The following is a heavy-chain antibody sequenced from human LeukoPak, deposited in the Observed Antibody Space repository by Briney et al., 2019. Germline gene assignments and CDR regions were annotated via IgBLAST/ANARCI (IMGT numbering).Heavy chain of an antibody. CDR1: GFTVSSNY. Sequence: GGSLRLSCAASGFTVSSNYMSWVRQAPGKGLEWVSVIYSGGSTFYADSVKGRFTVSRDNSKNTLYLELNSLRAEDTAVYYCAKYRGSSGADARPADYWGQGTLVTVSS. CDR3: AKYRGSSGADARPADY. V-gene: IGHV3-53*01. J-gene: IGHJ4*02. CDR2: IYSGGST. D-gene: IGHD5-12*01.